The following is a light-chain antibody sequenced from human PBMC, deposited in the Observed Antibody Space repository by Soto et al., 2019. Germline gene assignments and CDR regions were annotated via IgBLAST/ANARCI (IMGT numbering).Light chain of an antibody. CDR1: QSVSSN. Sequence: EIVMTQSPATLSVSPGERATLSCRASQSVSSNLAWYQQNPGQAPRLLIYGASTRATGIPARFRGSGSGTEFTLTISSLQSEDFAVYYCQHYNNWPPWTFGQGTKVEIK. J-gene: IGKJ1*01. CDR3: QHYNNWPPWT. V-gene: IGKV3-15*01. CDR2: GAS.